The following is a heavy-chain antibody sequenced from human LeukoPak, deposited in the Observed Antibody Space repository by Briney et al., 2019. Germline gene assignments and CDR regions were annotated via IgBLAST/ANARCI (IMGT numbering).Heavy chain of an antibody. V-gene: IGHV1-69*06. CDR2: IIPIFGTG. D-gene: IGHD3-22*01. CDR3: ARARYYYDSSGFKQYLLDY. J-gene: IGHJ4*02. Sequence: ASVTVSCKASGGTFSSYAISWVRQAPGQGLEWMGGIIPIFGTGNYAQKFQGRVTITADKSTSTAYMELSSLRSEDTAVYYCARARYYYDSSGFKQYLLDYWGQGTLVTVSS. CDR1: GGTFSSYA.